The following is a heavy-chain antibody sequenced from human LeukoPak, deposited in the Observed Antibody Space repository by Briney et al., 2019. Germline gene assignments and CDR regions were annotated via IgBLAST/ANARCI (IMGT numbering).Heavy chain of an antibody. J-gene: IGHJ6*03. CDR1: GGSISSSSYY. CDR2: IYYSGST. V-gene: IGHV4-39*01. CDR3: ARLGTSGSGFYYYYYYMDV. D-gene: IGHD3-10*01. Sequence: SETLSLTCTVSGGSISSSSYYWGWIRQPPGKGLEWIGSIYYSGSTYYNPSLKSRVTISVDTSKNQFSLKLSSVTAADTAVYYCARLGTSGSGFYYYYYYMDVWGKGTTVTISS.